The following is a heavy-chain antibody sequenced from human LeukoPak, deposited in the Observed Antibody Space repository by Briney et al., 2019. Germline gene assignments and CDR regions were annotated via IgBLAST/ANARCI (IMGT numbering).Heavy chain of an antibody. CDR3: ARRRDYFDY. Sequence: PGGSLRLSCVVSGFDLSDYYMSWIRQAPGKGREWISYISSSGGNIYFADSVKGRFTMSRDNARGSLYLQMNSLRADDTAIYYCARRRDYFDYWGQGALVTVSS. CDR1: GFDLSDYY. J-gene: IGHJ4*02. V-gene: IGHV3-11*01. CDR2: ISSSGGNI.